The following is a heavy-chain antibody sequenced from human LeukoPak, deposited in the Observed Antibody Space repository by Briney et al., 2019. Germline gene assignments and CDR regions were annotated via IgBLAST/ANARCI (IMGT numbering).Heavy chain of an antibody. D-gene: IGHD6-19*01. Sequence: SETLSLTCTVSGGSMSPYHWGWIRQPPGKGLEWTGYIYYSGSTNYNPSLTSRVTISVDTSKNQFSLRLSSVTAADTSIYYCARAVSGRFDYWGQGTLVTVSS. CDR3: ARAVSGRFDY. CDR1: GGSMSPYH. J-gene: IGHJ4*02. V-gene: IGHV4-59*08. CDR2: IYYSGST.